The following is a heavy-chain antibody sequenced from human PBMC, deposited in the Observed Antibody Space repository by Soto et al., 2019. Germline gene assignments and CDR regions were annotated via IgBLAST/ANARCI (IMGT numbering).Heavy chain of an antibody. CDR2: IYRNDII. CDR1: GAPITSTNW. CDR3: ARDEIGGVRGVIDS. J-gene: IGHJ4*02. Sequence: QVQLQESGPGLVKPSGTLSLTCAVSGAPITSTNWWAWVRQAPGKGLEWIGEIYRNDIINYNPSLKSRVTISVDKSKNQMSLKLISATAADTAVYYCARDEIGGVRGVIDSWGQGTLVTVSS. D-gene: IGHD3-10*01. V-gene: IGHV4-4*02.